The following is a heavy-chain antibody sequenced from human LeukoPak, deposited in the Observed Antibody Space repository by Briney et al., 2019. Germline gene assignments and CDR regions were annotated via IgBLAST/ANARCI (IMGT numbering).Heavy chain of an antibody. CDR2: ISGSGGST. D-gene: IGHD3-22*01. CDR3: ARDSMWDYYDSSGYLDY. Sequence: GGSLRLSCAASGFTFSSYAMSWVRQAPGKGLEWVSAISGSGGSTYYADSVKGRFTISRDNSKNTLYLQMNSLRAEDTAVYYCARDSMWDYYDSSGYLDYWGQGTLVTVSS. J-gene: IGHJ4*02. V-gene: IGHV3-23*01. CDR1: GFTFSSYA.